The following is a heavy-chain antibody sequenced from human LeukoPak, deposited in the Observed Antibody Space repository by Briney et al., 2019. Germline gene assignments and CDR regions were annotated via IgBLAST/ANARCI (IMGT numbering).Heavy chain of an antibody. Sequence: PGGSLRLSCAASGFTFSSYGMHWVRQAPGKGLEWVSTMSGDATSTYYADSVKGRFTISRDNSKTTLFLQMNSLRAEDTAVYYCAKRTSGSSWYSSDSWGQGTLVTVSS. V-gene: IGHV3-23*01. J-gene: IGHJ4*02. CDR2: MSGDATST. CDR1: GFTFSSYG. D-gene: IGHD6-13*01. CDR3: AKRTSGSSWYSSDS.